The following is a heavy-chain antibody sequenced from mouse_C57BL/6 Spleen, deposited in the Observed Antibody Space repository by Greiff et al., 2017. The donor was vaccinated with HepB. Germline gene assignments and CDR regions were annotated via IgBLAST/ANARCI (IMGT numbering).Heavy chain of an antibody. V-gene: IGHV2-6-1*01. J-gene: IGHJ4*01. CDR2: IWSDGST. D-gene: IGHD4-1*01. Sequence: VQLKESGPGLVAPSQSLSITCTVSGFSLTSYGVHWVRQPPGKGLEWLVVIWSDGSTTYNSALKSRLSISKDNSKSQVFLKMNSLQTDDTAMYYCARHKLGRDYAMDYWGQGTSVTVSS. CDR1: GFSLTSYG. CDR3: ARHKLGRDYAMDY.